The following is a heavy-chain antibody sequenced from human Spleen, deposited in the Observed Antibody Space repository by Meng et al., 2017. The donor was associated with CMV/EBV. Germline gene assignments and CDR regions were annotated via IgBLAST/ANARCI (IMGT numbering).Heavy chain of an antibody. V-gene: IGHV1-2*02. CDR3: ARENGYCSSPSCYVDY. CDR2: INPNSGGT. CDR1: YTFTGYY. J-gene: IGHJ4*02. D-gene: IGHD2-2*01. Sequence: YTFTGYYMHWVRQAPGQGLEWMGWINPNSGGTNYAQKFQGGVTMTRDTSISTAYMELSRLRSDDTAVYYCARENGYCSSPSCYVDYWGQGTLVTVSS.